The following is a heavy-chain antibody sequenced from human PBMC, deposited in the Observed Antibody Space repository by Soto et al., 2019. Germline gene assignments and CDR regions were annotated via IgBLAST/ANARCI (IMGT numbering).Heavy chain of an antibody. J-gene: IGHJ6*03. Sequence: GGSLRLSCAASGFTFSDHYMDWVRQAPGKGLEWVGRTRNKANSYTTEYAASVKGRFTISRDDSKNSLYLQMNSLKTEDTAVYYCARGASGGYYYYMDVWGKGTTVTVSS. CDR3: ARGASGGYYYYMDV. D-gene: IGHD3-10*01. V-gene: IGHV3-72*01. CDR1: GFTFSDHY. CDR2: TRNKANSYTT.